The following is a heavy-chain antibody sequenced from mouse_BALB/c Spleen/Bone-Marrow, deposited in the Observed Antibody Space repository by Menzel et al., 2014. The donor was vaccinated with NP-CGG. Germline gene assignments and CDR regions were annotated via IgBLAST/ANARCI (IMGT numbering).Heavy chain of an antibody. J-gene: IGHJ4*01. V-gene: IGHV1S41*01. D-gene: IGHD2-3*01. CDR1: GYTFTNFW. CDR2: IAPGTGTT. CDR3: ARYDYAMDY. Sequence: DLVKPGASVKLSCKASGYTFTNFWINWIKQRPGQGLEWIGRIAPGTGTTYYNEMFEGKATLTVDTSSSTAYIQLSSLSSEDSAVYFCARYDYAMDYWGQGTSVTGSS.